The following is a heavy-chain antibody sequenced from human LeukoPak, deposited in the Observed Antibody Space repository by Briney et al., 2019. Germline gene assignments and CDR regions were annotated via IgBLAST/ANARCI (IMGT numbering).Heavy chain of an antibody. J-gene: IGHJ4*02. CDR2: ISGRGDTT. CDR3: AKDHNLGGYVLFDD. V-gene: IGHV3-23*01. D-gene: IGHD3-22*01. CDR1: GFTFNNYA. Sequence: GGSLRLSCAGSGFTFNNYAMSWVRQTPGKGLEWVSAISGRGDTTFYADAMKGRFTISRDNSQNTLYLQMNSLRAEDTAVYYCAKDHNLGGYVLFDDWGQGTLVTVSS.